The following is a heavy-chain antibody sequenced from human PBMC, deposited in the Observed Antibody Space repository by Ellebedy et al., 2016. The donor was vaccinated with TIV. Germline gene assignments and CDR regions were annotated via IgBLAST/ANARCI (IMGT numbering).Heavy chain of an antibody. CDR2: ISFGGSIT. CDR1: GFTFNGHY. J-gene: IGHJ5*02. D-gene: IGHD3-16*01. Sequence: PGGSLRLSCVGSGFTFNGHYMYWLRQVPGEGLVWLARISFGGSITGYADSVKGRFTISRDNAKNTLYLQMNGLRVEDTALYYCARDQGDAGFDPWGQGTLVTVSS. CDR3: ARDQGDAGFDP. V-gene: IGHV3-74*01.